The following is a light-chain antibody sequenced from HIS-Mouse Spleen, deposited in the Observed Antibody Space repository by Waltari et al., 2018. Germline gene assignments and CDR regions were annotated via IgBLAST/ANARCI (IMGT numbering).Light chain of an antibody. J-gene: IGLJ2*01. Sequence: QSALTQPRSVSGSPAQSVTISCTGTTSDVGGSNYVSWYPQHPGKAPKLMIYDVSKRPSGVPDRFSGSKSGNTASLTISGLQAEDEADYYCCSYAGSYTLVFGGGTKLTVL. V-gene: IGLV2-11*01. CDR1: TSDVGGSNY. CDR2: DVS. CDR3: CSYAGSYTLV.